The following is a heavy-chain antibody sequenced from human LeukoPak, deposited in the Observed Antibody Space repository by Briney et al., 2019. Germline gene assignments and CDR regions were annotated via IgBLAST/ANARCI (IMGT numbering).Heavy chain of an antibody. CDR3: AGAHCGGDCYSGRAFDI. Sequence: SETLSLTCAVYGGSFSGYYWSWIRQPPGKGLEWIGEINHSGSTNYNPSLKSRVTISLDTSKNQFSLKLTSVTAADTAVYYCAGAHCGGDCYSGRAFDIWGQGTMVTVSS. J-gene: IGHJ3*02. CDR2: INHSGST. D-gene: IGHD2-21*02. V-gene: IGHV4-34*01. CDR1: GGSFSGYY.